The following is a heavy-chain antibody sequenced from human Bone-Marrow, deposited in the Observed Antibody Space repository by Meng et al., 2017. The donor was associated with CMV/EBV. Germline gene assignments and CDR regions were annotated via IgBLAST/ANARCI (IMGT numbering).Heavy chain of an antibody. Sequence: GSLRLSCTVSGGSISSSSYYWGWIRQPPGKGLEWIGSIYYSGSTYYNPSLKSRVTISVDTSKNQFSLKLSPVTAADTAVYYCARVRGLYYDFWSGYWRYFDYWGQGTLVTVSS. J-gene: IGHJ4*02. D-gene: IGHD3-3*01. CDR2: IYYSGST. CDR1: GGSISSSSYY. V-gene: IGHV4-39*07. CDR3: ARVRGLYYDFWSGYWRYFDY.